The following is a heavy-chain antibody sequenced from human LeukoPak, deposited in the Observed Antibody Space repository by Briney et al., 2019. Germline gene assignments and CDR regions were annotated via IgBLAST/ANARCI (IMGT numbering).Heavy chain of an antibody. V-gene: IGHV1-69*13. Sequence: SVKVSCKASGGTFSSYAISWVRQAPGQGLEWMGGIIPIFGTANYAQKFQGRVTITADESTSTAYMELSSLRSEDTAVYYCAKQLGYCSDGSCYFPYWGQGTLVTVSS. J-gene: IGHJ4*02. CDR1: GGTFSSYA. CDR2: IIPIFGTA. CDR3: AKQLGYCSDGSCYFPY. D-gene: IGHD2-15*01.